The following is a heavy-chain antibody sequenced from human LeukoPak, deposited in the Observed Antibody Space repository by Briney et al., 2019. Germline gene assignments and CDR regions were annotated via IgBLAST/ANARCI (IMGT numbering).Heavy chain of an antibody. V-gene: IGHV3-30*03. Sequence: SGGSLRLSCAASGFTFSSYGMHWVRQAPGKGLEWVAVISYDGSNKYYADSVKGRFTISRDNSKNTLYLQMNSLRAEDTAVYYCATTYYYDSSGWEAFDIWGQGTMVTVSS. CDR1: GFTFSSYG. CDR3: ATTYYYDSSGWEAFDI. J-gene: IGHJ3*02. CDR2: ISYDGSNK. D-gene: IGHD3-22*01.